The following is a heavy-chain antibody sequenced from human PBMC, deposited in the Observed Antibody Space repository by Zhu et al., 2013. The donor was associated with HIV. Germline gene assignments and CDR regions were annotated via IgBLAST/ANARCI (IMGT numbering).Heavy chain of an antibody. D-gene: IGHD3-10*01. CDR3: ARLSTMVRGVTGDYYYYGMDV. CDR2: IIPIFGTA. V-gene: IGHV1-69*12. J-gene: IGHJ6*02. CDR1: GGTFSSYA. Sequence: QVQLVQSGAEVKKPGSSVKVSCKASGGTFSSYAISWVRQAPGQGLEWMGGIIPIFGTANYAQKFQGRVTITADESTSTAYMELSSLRSEDTAVYYCARLSTMVRGVTGDYYYYGMDVWGQGTTVTVSS.